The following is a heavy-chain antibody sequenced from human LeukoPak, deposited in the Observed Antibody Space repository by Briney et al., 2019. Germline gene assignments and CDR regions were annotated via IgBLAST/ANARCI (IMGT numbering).Heavy chain of an antibody. V-gene: IGHV1-2*02. Sequence: GASVKVSCKASGYTFTGYYMHWVRQAPGQGLEWMGWINPNSGGTNYAQKFQGRVTMTRDTSISTAYMELSRLRSDDTAVYYCARDLALYYYDSSGYYSDYWGQGTLVTVSS. CDR1: GYTFTGYY. CDR2: INPNSGGT. CDR3: ARDLALYYYDSSGYYSDY. D-gene: IGHD3-22*01. J-gene: IGHJ4*02.